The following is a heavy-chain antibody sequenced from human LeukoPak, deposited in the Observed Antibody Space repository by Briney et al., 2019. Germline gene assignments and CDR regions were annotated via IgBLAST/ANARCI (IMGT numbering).Heavy chain of an antibody. D-gene: IGHD4-23*01. J-gene: IGHJ4*02. CDR2: IYPGDSDT. V-gene: IGHV5-51*01. CDR1: GYSLTCYW. Sequence: EAPKISWNCPGYSLTCYWLGWVPPMPAKGLEWVGVIYPGDSDTRYSPSFQGQVTISADKSINTAYLQWSRLKASDTAMYYCARHTTVVTPGDYWGQGTLVTVSS. CDR3: ARHTTVVTPGDY.